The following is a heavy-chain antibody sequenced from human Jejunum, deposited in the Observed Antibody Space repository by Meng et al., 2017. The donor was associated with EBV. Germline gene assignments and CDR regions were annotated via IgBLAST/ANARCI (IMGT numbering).Heavy chain of an antibody. V-gene: IGHV4-4*02. Sequence: GQLQASGPGLVKPSGTLSLTCAVSGDSISSSNWWSWVRQPPGKGLEWIGEIYHSGSTNYNPSLKSRVTISVDKSKNQFSLKLSSVTAADTAVYYCVRYGSGYFPALWYWGQGTLVTVSS. D-gene: IGHD3-3*01. CDR2: IYHSGST. CDR3: VRYGSGYFPALWY. CDR1: GDSISSSNW. J-gene: IGHJ4*02.